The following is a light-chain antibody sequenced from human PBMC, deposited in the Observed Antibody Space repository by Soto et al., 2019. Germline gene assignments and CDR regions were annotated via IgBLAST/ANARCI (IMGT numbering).Light chain of an antibody. CDR2: DAS. J-gene: IGKJ1*01. CDR1: QGVSGW. CDR3: LQYSSFSKT. V-gene: IGKV1-5*01. Sequence: DIQMNQSPSTLSSLVGATVTITCPASQGVSGWVPWYQQKPGHAPKILIYDASTLAVGGPSTFSGSGSGTIYTLSISSLQPDDFATYYFLQYSSFSKTFGQGTNV.